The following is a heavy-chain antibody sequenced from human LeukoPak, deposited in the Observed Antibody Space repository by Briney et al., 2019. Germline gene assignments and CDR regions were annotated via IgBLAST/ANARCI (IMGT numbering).Heavy chain of an antibody. CDR3: ARTRGQYYYGSGSYPQTPDYFDY. CDR2: INHSGST. V-gene: IGHV4-34*01. CDR1: GGSFSGYY. Sequence: SETLSLTCAVYGGSFSGYYWSWICQPPGKGLEWIGEINHSGSTNYNPSLKSRVTISVDTSKNQFSLKLSSVTAADTAVYYCARTRGQYYYGSGSYPQTPDYFDYWGQGTLVTVSS. J-gene: IGHJ4*02. D-gene: IGHD3-10*01.